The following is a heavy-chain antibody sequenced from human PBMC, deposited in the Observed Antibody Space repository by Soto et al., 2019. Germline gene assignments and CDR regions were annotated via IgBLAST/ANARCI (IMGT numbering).Heavy chain of an antibody. CDR2: IDPSDSYT. CDR3: ARHEGNSSGWYDFWHWFDP. Sequence: PGESLKISCKGSGYSFTSYWISWVRQMPGKGLEWMGRIDPSDSYTNYSPSFQGHVTISADKSISTAYLQWSSLKASDTAMYYCARHEGNSSGWYDFWHWFDPWGQGTLVTVSS. V-gene: IGHV5-10-1*01. CDR1: GYSFTSYW. D-gene: IGHD6-19*01. J-gene: IGHJ5*02.